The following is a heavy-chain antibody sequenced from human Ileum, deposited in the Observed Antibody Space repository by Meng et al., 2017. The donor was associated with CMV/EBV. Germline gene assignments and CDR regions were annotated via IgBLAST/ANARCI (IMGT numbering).Heavy chain of an antibody. V-gene: IGHV3-53*01. CDR3: ARHMKNFGAVSAIDF. CDR2: TYNSGQT. Sequence: SDFPVMNTYMSWIRQAPGKGLEWVSVTYNSGQTFYADFVRGRFIVSRDSLKNTLSLQMNGLRAEDTAIYYCARHMKNFGAVSAIDFWGQGAQVTVSS. D-gene: IGHD3-3*01. CDR1: DFPVMNTY. J-gene: IGHJ4*02.